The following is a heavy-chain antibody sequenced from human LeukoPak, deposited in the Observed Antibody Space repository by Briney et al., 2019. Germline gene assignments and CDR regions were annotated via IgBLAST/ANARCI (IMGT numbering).Heavy chain of an antibody. CDR1: GYTFTSYY. D-gene: IGHD2-2*01. Sequence: GASVKVSCKASGYTFTSYYIHWVRQAPGQGLEWMGWINPNSGGTNYAQKFQGRVTMTRDTSISTAYMELSRLRSDDTAVYYCARRAQLSTLHYYYYYMDVWGKGTTVTVSS. J-gene: IGHJ6*03. V-gene: IGHV1-2*02. CDR3: ARRAQLSTLHYYYYYMDV. CDR2: INPNSGGT.